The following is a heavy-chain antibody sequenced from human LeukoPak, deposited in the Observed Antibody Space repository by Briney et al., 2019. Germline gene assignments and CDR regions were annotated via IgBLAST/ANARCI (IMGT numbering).Heavy chain of an antibody. CDR1: GFTFSSYA. CDR3: AKDVRGVIIKSFDY. J-gene: IGHJ4*01. D-gene: IGHD3-10*02. CDR2: ISGSGGST. Sequence: WGSLRLSCAASGFTFSSYAMSWVRQAPGKGLEWVSAISGSGGSTYYADSVKGRFTISRDNSKNTLYLQMNSLRAEDTAVYYCAKDVRGVIIKSFDYWGPGTLVTVSS. V-gene: IGHV3-23*01.